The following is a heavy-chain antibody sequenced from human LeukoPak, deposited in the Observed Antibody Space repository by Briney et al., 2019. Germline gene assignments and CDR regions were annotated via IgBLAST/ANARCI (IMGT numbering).Heavy chain of an antibody. D-gene: IGHD6-19*01. CDR1: EFTFDSYA. V-gene: IGHV3-23*01. CDR3: AKTSVSSGWPELFDF. Sequence: SGGSLRLSCAASEFTFDSYAMNWVGQAQGQGLKWVSAISGSGANTYYANSVKGRFTISRDNSKSTLFLQMDSLRAEDTAIYYCAKTSVSSGWPELFDFWGQGTLVTVSS. CDR2: ISGSGANT. J-gene: IGHJ4*02.